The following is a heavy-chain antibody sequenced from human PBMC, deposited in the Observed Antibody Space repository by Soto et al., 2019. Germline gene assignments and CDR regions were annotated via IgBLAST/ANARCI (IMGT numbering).Heavy chain of an antibody. CDR2: IYHSGST. D-gene: IGHD2-15*01. Sequence: QVQLQESGPGLVKPSGTLSLTCAVSSGSISSSNWWSWVRQPPGKGLEWIGEIYHSGSTNYNPSLKKRVTITVGKAKNQFSLKPSSVTAADTAVYYCARMGIGYCSGGSCYPNWFDPWGQGTLVTVSS. V-gene: IGHV4-4*02. CDR3: ARMGIGYCSGGSCYPNWFDP. CDR1: SGSISSSNW. J-gene: IGHJ5*02.